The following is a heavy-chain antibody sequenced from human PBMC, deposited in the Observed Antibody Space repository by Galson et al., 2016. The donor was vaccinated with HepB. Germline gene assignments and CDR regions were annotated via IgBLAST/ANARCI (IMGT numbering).Heavy chain of an antibody. V-gene: IGHV1-69*13. D-gene: IGHD6-13*01. CDR1: GDSFNTYA. Sequence: SVTVSCKASGDSFNTYAFSWVRQAPGEGLEWMGGIIPIFVTTSYAQKFQGRVTITADESTSTVYMELSSLTSEDTAVYYCARWQKFSSSWYQAYYYYYYGMDVWGQGTTVTVPS. CDR3: ARWQKFSSSWYQAYYYYYYGMDV. CDR2: IIPIFVTT. J-gene: IGHJ6*02.